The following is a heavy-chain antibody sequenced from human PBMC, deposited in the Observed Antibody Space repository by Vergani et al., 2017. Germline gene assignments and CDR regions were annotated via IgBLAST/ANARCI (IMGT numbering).Heavy chain of an antibody. CDR3: ARHSTVEWLVKLGWIDP. D-gene: IGHD6-19*01. CDR2: IYYSGST. Sequence: QLQLQESGPGLVKPSATLSLTCSVSGASIRSSNYYWGWIRQPPGKGLEWIASIYYSGSTYYNPSLKSRVTISVDTSTNQFSLKLSSGTAADTAVYFWARHSTVEWLVKLGWIDPWGQGILVTVSS. J-gene: IGHJ5*02. V-gene: IGHV4-39*01. CDR1: GASIRSSNYY.